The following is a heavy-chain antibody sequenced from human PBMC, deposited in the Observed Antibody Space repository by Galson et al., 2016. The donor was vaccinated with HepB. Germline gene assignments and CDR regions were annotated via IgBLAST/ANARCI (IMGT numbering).Heavy chain of an antibody. CDR2: TYYRSKWYH. D-gene: IGHD1-26*01. CDR3: ARDRASWEAQNTGNYGY. Sequence: CAISGDSVSSINAAWNWIRQSPSRGLEWLGRTYYRSKWYHDYAVSVKSRMTINPDTSKNQLSLHLKSVTPEDTAVYYCARDRASWEAQNTGNYGYWGPGPLVTCSS. J-gene: IGHJ4*02. CDR1: GDSVSSINAA. V-gene: IGHV6-1*01.